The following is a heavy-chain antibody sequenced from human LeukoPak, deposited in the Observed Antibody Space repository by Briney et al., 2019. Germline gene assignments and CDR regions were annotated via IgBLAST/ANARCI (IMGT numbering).Heavy chain of an antibody. Sequence: GGSLRLSCAAPGFSFSSYGMHWVRQAPGKGLEWVAVIWYDGSNKNYADSVKGRFTISRDNSKNMLYLQMNSLRVEDTAVYYCASHGGLWGQGTLVTVSS. D-gene: IGHD5-12*01. V-gene: IGHV3-33*01. J-gene: IGHJ4*02. CDR3: ASHGGL. CDR2: IWYDGSNK. CDR1: GFSFSSYG.